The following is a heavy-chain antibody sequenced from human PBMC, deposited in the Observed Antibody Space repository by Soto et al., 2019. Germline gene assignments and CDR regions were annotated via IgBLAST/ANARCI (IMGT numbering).Heavy chain of an antibody. D-gene: IGHD3-10*01. J-gene: IGHJ4*02. CDR3: ARLGRDLPDY. V-gene: IGHV4-28*01. Sequence: QVQLQESGPGLVKPSDTLSLTCAVSGYSIGSSNWWGWIRQPPGKGLEWIGNIYYTGITYYNPSLKSRVTMSVDTSKNHFSLRLSSVTAVDTAVYYCARLGRDLPDYWGQGTLVTVSS. CDR2: IYYTGIT. CDR1: GYSIGSSNW.